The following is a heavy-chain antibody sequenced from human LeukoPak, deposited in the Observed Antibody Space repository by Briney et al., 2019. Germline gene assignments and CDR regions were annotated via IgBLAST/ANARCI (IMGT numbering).Heavy chain of an antibody. CDR3: ASGFHGRYYFDY. D-gene: IGHD3-16*01. Sequence: KTSETLSLTCTVSGGSISTYYWSWIRQPPGKGLEWIGEINHSGSTNYNPSLKSRVTISVDTSKNQFSLKLSSVTAADTAVYYCASGFHGRYYFDYWGQGTLVTVSS. CDR1: GGSISTYY. J-gene: IGHJ4*02. V-gene: IGHV4-34*01. CDR2: INHSGST.